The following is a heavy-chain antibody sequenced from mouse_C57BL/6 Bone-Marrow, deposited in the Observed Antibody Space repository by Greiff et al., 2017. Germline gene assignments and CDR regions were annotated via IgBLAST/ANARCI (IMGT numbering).Heavy chain of an antibody. D-gene: IGHD2-3*01. Sequence: QVHVKQSGAELVRPGTSVKMSCKASGYTFTNYWIGWAKQRPGHGLEWIGVIYPGGGYTNYNEKFKGKATLTADKSSSTAYMQFSSLTSADSAIXYCARSDGYHAGWYFDVWGTGTTVTVSS. CDR1: GYTFTNYW. V-gene: IGHV1-63*01. CDR3: ARSDGYHAGWYFDV. CDR2: IYPGGGYT. J-gene: IGHJ1*03.